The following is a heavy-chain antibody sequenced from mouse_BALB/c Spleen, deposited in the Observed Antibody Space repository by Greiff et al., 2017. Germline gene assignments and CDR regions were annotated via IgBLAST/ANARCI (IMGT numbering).Heavy chain of an antibody. CDR3: ATRDGYYFY. CDR2: IDPANGNT. CDR1: GFNIKDTY. J-gene: IGHJ2*01. D-gene: IGHD2-3*01. V-gene: IGHV14-3*02. Sequence: VHVKQSGAELVKPGASVKLSCTASGFNIKDTYMHWVKQRPEQGLEWIGRIDPANGNTKYDPKFQGKATITADTSSNTAYLQLSSLTSEDTAVYYCATRDGYYFYWGQGTTLTVSS.